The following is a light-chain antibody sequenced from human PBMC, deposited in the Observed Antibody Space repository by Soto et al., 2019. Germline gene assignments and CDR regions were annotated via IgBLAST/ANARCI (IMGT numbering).Light chain of an antibody. CDR3: QQSYSTPQYVT. V-gene: IGKV1-39*01. Sequence: DIQMTQSPSSLSASVGDRVTITCRASQSISSYLNWYQQKPGKAPKLLIYAASSLQSGIPSRFSGSGSGTDFTLTISSLQPEDFATYYCQQSYSTPQYVTFGPGTKVDIK. CDR2: AAS. CDR1: QSISSY. J-gene: IGKJ3*01.